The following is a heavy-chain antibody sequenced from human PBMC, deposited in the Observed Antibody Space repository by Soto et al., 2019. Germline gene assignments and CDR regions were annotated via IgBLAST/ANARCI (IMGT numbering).Heavy chain of an antibody. D-gene: IGHD5-18*01. CDR3: ARGGAYIYGPQYD. Sequence: GGSLRLSCATSGVSFSGYWIHWVRQAPGKGLVWVSHINGDGSSTNYADSVKGRFTISRDYAKNTLYLQMNSLRVEDTAVYYCARGGAYIYGPQYDWGQGTLVTVSS. J-gene: IGHJ4*02. V-gene: IGHV3-74*01. CDR1: GVSFSGYW. CDR2: INGDGSST.